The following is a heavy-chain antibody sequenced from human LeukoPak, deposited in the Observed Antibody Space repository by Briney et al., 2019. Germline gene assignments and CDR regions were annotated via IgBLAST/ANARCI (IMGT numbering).Heavy chain of an antibody. V-gene: IGHV4-59*01. D-gene: IGHD3-3*01. CDR1: GGSISSYY. CDR2: IYYNGST. CDR3: ARGSSYYDFWSGYYTDDYYYYYMDV. J-gene: IGHJ6*03. Sequence: SETLSLTCTVSGGSISSYYWSWIRQPPGKGLEWIGYIYYNGSTNYNPPLKSRVNISVDTSKNQFSLKLSSVTAADTAVYYCARGSSYYDFWSGYYTDDYYYYYMDVWGKGTTVTVSS.